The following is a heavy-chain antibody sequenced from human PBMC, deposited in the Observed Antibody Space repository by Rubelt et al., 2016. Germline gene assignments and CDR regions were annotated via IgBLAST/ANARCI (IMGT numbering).Heavy chain of an antibody. V-gene: IGHV4-4*02. CDR1: GGSISSSNW. CDR2: INHSGST. J-gene: IGHJ3*02. Sequence: QVQLQESGPGLVKPSGTLSLTCAVSGGSISSSNWWSWVRQPPGKGLEWIGEINHSGSTNYNPSLKSRVTISGDTSKNQFSLKVSSVTAADTAVYYCARMVRGPTDAFDIWGQGTMVTVSS. D-gene: IGHD3-10*01. CDR3: ARMVRGPTDAFDI.